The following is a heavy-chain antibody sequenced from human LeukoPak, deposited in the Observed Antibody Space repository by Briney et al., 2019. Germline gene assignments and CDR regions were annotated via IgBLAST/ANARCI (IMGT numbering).Heavy chain of an antibody. D-gene: IGHD6-25*01. CDR1: GDSISSYY. CDR2: IYYSGST. J-gene: IGHJ4*02. V-gene: IGHV4-59*08. Sequence: SETLSLTCTVSGDSISSYYCSWIRQPPGKGLEWIGYIYYSGSTNYNPSLKSRVTISVDTSKNQFSLKLNSVTAADTAVYYCARSSGWHLLLLDYWGQGTLVTVSS. CDR3: ARSSGWHLLLLDY.